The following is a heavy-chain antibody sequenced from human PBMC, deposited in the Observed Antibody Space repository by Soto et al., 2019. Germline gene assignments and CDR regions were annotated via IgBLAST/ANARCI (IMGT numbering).Heavy chain of an antibody. CDR2: VNPIVSMS. CDR1: GDTFNFYS. V-gene: IGHV1-69*02. CDR3: ASSYGSGYRAFDY. Sequence: QVQLVQSGAEVKRPGSSVKVSCKASGDTFNFYSINWVRQAPGLGLEWMGRVNPIVSMSNYAQKFQGRVTTTADKSTSTAQMKRSSLRSEDTAIYYCASSYGSGYRAFDYWGQGALVTVSS. D-gene: IGHD3-10*01. J-gene: IGHJ4*02.